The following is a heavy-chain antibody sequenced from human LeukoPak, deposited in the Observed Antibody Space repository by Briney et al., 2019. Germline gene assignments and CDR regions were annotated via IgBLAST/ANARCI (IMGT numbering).Heavy chain of an antibody. Sequence: ASVKVSCKASGGTFSSYAISWLRQAPGQGLEWMGGIIPIFGTANYAQKFHGRVTITADESTSTAYMELSSLRSEDTAVYYCARVAFCSSTSCLGPPPRGNWFDPWGQGTLVTVSS. D-gene: IGHD2-2*01. CDR1: GGTFSSYA. CDR3: ARVAFCSSTSCLGPPPRGNWFDP. CDR2: IIPIFGTA. J-gene: IGHJ5*02. V-gene: IGHV1-69*01.